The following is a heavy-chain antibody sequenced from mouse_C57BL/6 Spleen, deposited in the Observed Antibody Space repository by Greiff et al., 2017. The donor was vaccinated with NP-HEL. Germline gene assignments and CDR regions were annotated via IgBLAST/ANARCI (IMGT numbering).Heavy chain of an antibody. V-gene: IGHV1-59*01. J-gene: IGHJ2*01. CDR2: IDPSDSYT. CDR3: ARGDYDGLFDY. D-gene: IGHD2-4*01. CDR1: GYTFTSYW. Sequence: VQLQQPGAELVRPGPSVKLSCKASGYTFTSYWMHWVKQRPGQGLEWIGVIDPSDSYTNYNQKFKGKATLTVDTSSSTAYMQLSSLTSEDSAVYYCARGDYDGLFDYWGQGTTLTVSS.